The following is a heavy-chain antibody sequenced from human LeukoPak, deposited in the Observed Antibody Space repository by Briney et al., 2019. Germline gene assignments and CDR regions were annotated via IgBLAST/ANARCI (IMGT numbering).Heavy chain of an antibody. CDR2: IVVGSGKS. Sequence: ASVKVSCKASGFTFSSSAMQWVRQARGQRLEWIGWIVVGSGKSNYAQKFQERVTITRDMSTSTAYMELSSLRSEDTAVYYCANSGQLGDDYWGQGTLVTVSS. V-gene: IGHV1-58*02. J-gene: IGHJ4*02. CDR3: ANSGQLGDDY. D-gene: IGHD6-13*01. CDR1: GFTFSSSA.